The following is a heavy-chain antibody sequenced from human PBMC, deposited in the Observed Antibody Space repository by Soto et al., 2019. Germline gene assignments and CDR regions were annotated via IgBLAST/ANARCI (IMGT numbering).Heavy chain of an antibody. CDR2: INPNSGGT. V-gene: IGHV1-2*04. J-gene: IGHJ4*02. D-gene: IGHD4-17*01. Sequence: ASVKVSCKASGYTLTGYYMHWVRQAPGQGLEWMGWINPNSGGTNYAQKFQGWVTMTRDTSISTAYMELSRLRSDDTAVYYCARDTDYGDYDPRAPFDYWGQGTLVTVSS. CDR1: GYTLTGYY. CDR3: ARDTDYGDYDPRAPFDY.